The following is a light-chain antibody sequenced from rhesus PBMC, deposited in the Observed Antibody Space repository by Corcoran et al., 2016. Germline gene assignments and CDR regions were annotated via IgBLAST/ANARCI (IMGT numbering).Light chain of an antibody. CDR2: GAS. V-gene: IGKV1-38*01. CDR3: QQHNSHPPYS. J-gene: IGKJ2*01. CDR1: QRIYTN. Sequence: DIQMTQSPSALSASVGDRVTVSCRASQRIYTNLAWYQQKPGKAPKLLIYGASNLQSGIPSRFSGGGSGTDFTLTISSLQPEDSAVYFCQQHNSHPPYSFGQGTKVEIK.